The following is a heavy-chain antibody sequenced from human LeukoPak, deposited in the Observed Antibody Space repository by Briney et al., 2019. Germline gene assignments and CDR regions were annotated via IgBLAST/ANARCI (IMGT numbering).Heavy chain of an antibody. CDR1: GGSISSSNW. CDR2: IYHSGST. V-gene: IGHV4-4*02. Sequence: SETLSLTCAVSGGSISSSNWWSWVRQPPGKGLEWIGEIYHSGSTNYNPSLKSRVTISVDKSKNQFSLKLSSVTAADTAVYYCAREVHDRRGWFDPWGQGTLVTVSS. CDR3: AREVHDRRGWFDP. D-gene: IGHD3-22*01. J-gene: IGHJ5*02.